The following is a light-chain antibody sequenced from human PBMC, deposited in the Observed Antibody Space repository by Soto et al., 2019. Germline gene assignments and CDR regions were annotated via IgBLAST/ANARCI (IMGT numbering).Light chain of an antibody. J-gene: IGKJ4*01. Sequence: DMQMTQSPSSLSASVGDRVSITCQASQDISNYLNWYQQKPGKAPNLLIYAASNLETGVPSRFSGSGSGTDFTFTISGLQPEDIATYYCLQYDYLPLTFGGGTKVDIK. CDR2: AAS. CDR1: QDISNY. V-gene: IGKV1-33*01. CDR3: LQYDYLPLT.